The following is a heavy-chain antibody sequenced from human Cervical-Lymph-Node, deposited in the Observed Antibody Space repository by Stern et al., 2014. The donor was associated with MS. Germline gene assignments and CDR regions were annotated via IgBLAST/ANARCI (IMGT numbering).Heavy chain of an antibody. CDR2: ISYDGSDK. CDR1: GFTFSGYA. CDR3: TRQDQQLVTFDY. J-gene: IGHJ4*02. D-gene: IGHD6-13*01. V-gene: IGHV3-30-3*01. Sequence: VQLVESGGGVVQPGRSLRLSCAVSGFTFSGYAMPWVRQAPGKGLEWVAFISYDGSDKYYAESVRGRFSISRDNSKNTVYLQVNSLGAQDTAVYYCTRQDQQLVTFDYWGQGTLVTVSS.